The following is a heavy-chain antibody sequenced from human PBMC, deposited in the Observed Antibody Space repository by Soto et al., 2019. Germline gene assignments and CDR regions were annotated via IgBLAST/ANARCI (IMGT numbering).Heavy chain of an antibody. CDR1: GFTFGDYA. J-gene: IGHJ6*02. CDR3: TRDGGGYDYYYYYGMDV. Sequence: GGSLRLSCTASGFTFGDYAMSWFRQAPGKGLEWVGFIRSKAYGGTTEYAASVKGRFTISRDDSKSIAYLQMNSLKTEDTAVYYCTRDGGGYDYYYYYGMDVWGQGTTVTVSS. CDR2: IRSKAYGGTT. V-gene: IGHV3-49*03. D-gene: IGHD5-12*01.